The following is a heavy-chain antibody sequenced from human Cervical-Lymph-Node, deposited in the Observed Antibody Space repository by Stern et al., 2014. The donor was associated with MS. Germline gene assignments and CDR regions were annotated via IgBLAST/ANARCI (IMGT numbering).Heavy chain of an antibody. CDR2: IIPLVGIP. CDR3: ARSKGSGAVEWLYGMDV. Sequence: QVQLMQSGAEVRKPGSSVKVSCKASGDSFSSQTIIWVRQAPGQGLERMGRIIPLVGIPNYAQKFQGRVTLSADRSTSTVYLELRSLRSDDTAMYFCARSKGSGAVEWLYGMDVWGQGTAVAVSS. J-gene: IGHJ6*02. V-gene: IGHV1-69*02. CDR1: GDSFSSQT. D-gene: IGHD2-8*01.